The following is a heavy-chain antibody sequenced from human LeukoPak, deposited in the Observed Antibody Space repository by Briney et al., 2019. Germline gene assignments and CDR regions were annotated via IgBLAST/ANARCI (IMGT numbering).Heavy chain of an antibody. CDR1: GFTFANTW. J-gene: IGHJ4*02. CDR2: INDDGSTT. CDR3: AVGGTYGSGS. D-gene: IGHD3-10*01. Sequence: GGSLRLSCAASGFTFANTWMHWVRQAPGKGLVWVSLINDDGSTTNYADSVKGRFTISRDNAKNTVYLQMNSLRAEDTAVYYCAVGGTYGSGSWGQGTLVTVSS. V-gene: IGHV3-74*01.